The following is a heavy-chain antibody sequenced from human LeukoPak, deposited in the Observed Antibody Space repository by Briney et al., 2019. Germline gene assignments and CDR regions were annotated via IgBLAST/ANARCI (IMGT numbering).Heavy chain of an antibody. CDR1: GFTFSSYS. J-gene: IGHJ5*02. Sequence: NPGGSLRLSCAASGFTFSSYSMNWVRQAPGKGLEWVSSISSSSSYIYYADSVKGRFTISRDNAKNSLYLQMNSLRAEDTAVYYCARGSTYYYGSGSYYNDRNWFDPWGQGTLVTVS. CDR3: ARGSTYYYGSGSYYNDRNWFDP. V-gene: IGHV3-21*01. D-gene: IGHD3-10*01. CDR2: ISSSSSYI.